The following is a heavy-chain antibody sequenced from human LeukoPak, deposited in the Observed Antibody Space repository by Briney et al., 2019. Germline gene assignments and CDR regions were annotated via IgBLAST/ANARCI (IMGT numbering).Heavy chain of an antibody. CDR3: ARSSGWYTSSEDY. V-gene: IGHV1-2*02. Sequence: GTSINAASKASWNTLTRRLNDRGGQAPGQGLEGIGWINPNSNGTNYAQKCQSRVTMTRDTSIRTAYIELSRLRSDDTAVYYCARSSGWYTSSEDYWGEGSLPTVSS. J-gene: IGHJ4*01. D-gene: IGHD6-13*01. CDR1: WNTLTRRL. CDR2: INPNSNGT.